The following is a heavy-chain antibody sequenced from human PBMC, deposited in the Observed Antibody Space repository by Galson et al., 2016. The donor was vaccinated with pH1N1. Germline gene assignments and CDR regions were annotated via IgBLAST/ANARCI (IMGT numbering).Heavy chain of an antibody. CDR3: VREPHRGARYFDF. V-gene: IGHV1-46*01. CDR1: GYIFTNSY. Sequence: SVKVSCKASGYIFTNSYIHWVRQAPGQGLEWMGIIIPSGGNTNYAQEFRGRLTMTRDTSTSTVYMELSSLRSEDTAMYYCVREPHRGARYFDFWGQGTLGTVSS. D-gene: IGHD6-25*01. J-gene: IGHJ4*02. CDR2: IIPSGGNT.